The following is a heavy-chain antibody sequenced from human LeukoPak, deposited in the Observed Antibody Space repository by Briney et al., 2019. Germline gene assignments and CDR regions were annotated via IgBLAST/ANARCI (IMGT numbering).Heavy chain of an antibody. CDR1: GFTFSSYG. D-gene: IGHD2-2*01. CDR2: ISSSGSTI. J-gene: IGHJ6*02. V-gene: IGHV3-48*04. CDR3: ASSWGSSDYYYGMDV. Sequence: GGSLRLSCAASGFTFSSYGMHWVRQAPGKGLEWVSYISSSGSTIYYADSVKGRFTISRDNAKNSLYLQMNSLRAEDTAVYYCASSWGSSDYYYGMDVWGQGTTVTVSS.